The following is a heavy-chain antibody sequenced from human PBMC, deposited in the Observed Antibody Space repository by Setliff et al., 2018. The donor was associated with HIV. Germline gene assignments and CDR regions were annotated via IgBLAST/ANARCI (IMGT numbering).Heavy chain of an antibody. Sequence: ASVKVSCKASGYTLATHGISWVRQAPGQGLEWMGWISSYNGDPTYAQKFQGRVTITADESTTTAYMELNSLTSEDTALYYCARVGFSSRHTGDFFDSWGQGTLVTVSS. D-gene: IGHD5-18*01. CDR1: GYTLATHG. CDR3: ARVGFSSRHTGDFFDS. CDR2: ISSYNGDP. J-gene: IGHJ4*02. V-gene: IGHV1-18*01.